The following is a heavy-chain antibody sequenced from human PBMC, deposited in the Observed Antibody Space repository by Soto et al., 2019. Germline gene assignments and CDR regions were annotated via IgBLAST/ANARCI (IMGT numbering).Heavy chain of an antibody. CDR2: IYHSGST. J-gene: IGHJ2*01. Sequence: QLQLQESGSGLVKPSQTLSLTCAVSGGSISSGGYSWSWIRQPPGKGLEWIGYIYHSGSTYYNPSLKSRVTISVDRSKNQFSLKLSSVTAPDTAVYYCARAPTTVVTLGYLDLSGRGTLVTVSS. CDR1: GGSISSGGYS. V-gene: IGHV4-30-2*01. D-gene: IGHD4-17*01. CDR3: ARAPTTVVTLGYLDL.